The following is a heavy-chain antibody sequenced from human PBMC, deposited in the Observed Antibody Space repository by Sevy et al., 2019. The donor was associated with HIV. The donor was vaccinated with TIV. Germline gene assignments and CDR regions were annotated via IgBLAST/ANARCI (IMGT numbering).Heavy chain of an antibody. D-gene: IGHD3-22*01. CDR1: GGSISSYY. CDR3: ARDGGRYYYDSRDAFGI. J-gene: IGHJ3*02. V-gene: IGHV4-59*13. Sequence: SETLSLTCTVSGGSISSYYWSWIRQPPGKGLEWIGYIYYSGSTNYNPSLKSRVTISVDTSKNQFSLKLSSVTAADTAVYYCARDGGRYYYDSRDAFGIWGQGTMVTVSS. CDR2: IYYSGST.